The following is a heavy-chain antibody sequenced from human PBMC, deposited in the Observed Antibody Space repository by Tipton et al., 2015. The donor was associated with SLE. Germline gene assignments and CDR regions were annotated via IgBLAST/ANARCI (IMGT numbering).Heavy chain of an antibody. J-gene: IGHJ4*02. V-gene: IGHV4-61*09. Sequence: TLSLTCTVSGGSISSGSYYWSWIRQPAGKGLEWIGHIYTSGSTNYNPSLKSRVTILLDTSKNQFSLRLNSVTAADTAVYYCARRRGSSWYEDYFDYWGQGTLVTISS. CDR1: GGSISSGSYY. CDR3: ARRRGSSWYEDYFDY. CDR2: IYTSGST. D-gene: IGHD6-13*01.